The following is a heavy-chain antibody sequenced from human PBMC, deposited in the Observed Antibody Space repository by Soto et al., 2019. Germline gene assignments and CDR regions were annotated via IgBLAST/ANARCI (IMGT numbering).Heavy chain of an antibody. CDR1: GFTFFTYA. V-gene: IGHV3-23*01. CDR3: AKDTPVVMFLFDS. J-gene: IGHJ4*02. D-gene: IGHD2-15*01. CDR2: ITDTGVST. Sequence: GGSLRLSCTASGFTFFTYAMTWVRQAPGKGLEWVSSITDTGVSTYYADSVKGRFTISRDNSKNTLYPQMNSLRTDDSAVYYCAKDTPVVMFLFDSWGRGTLVTVSS.